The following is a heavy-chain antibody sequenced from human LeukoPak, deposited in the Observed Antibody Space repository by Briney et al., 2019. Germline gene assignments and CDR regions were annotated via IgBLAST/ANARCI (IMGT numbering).Heavy chain of an antibody. Sequence: GASVKVSCKASGYTFTGYYMHWVRQAPGQGLEWRGWINPNSGGTNYGQKFQGRVTMTRDTSISIVYMEVSRLRSDDTAVYYCARGPSDSSGYYYEGDAFDIWGQGTVVTVSS. J-gene: IGHJ3*02. V-gene: IGHV1-2*02. CDR1: GYTFTGYY. CDR2: INPNSGGT. D-gene: IGHD3-22*01. CDR3: ARGPSDSSGYYYEGDAFDI.